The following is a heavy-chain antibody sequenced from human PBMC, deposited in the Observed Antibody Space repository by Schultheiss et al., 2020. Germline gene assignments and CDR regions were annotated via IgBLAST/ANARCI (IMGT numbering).Heavy chain of an antibody. Sequence: SETLSLTCTVSGGSISRYYWSWIRQPPWKGLEWIGYIYYSGSTNYNSSLKSRVTLLVDRSKNQFSLKLSSVTAADTAVYYCCGSLGGTDAFDVWGQGTMVTVSS. CDR2: IYYSGST. J-gene: IGHJ3*01. V-gene: IGHV4-59*01. CDR3: CGSLGGTDAFDV. D-gene: IGHD3-16*01. CDR1: GGSISRYY.